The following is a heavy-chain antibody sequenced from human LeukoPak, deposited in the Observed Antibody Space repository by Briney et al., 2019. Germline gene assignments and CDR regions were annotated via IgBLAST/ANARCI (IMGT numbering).Heavy chain of an antibody. CDR3: ARRLRDRRSDYYYGMDV. CDR1: GGSISSYY. CDR2: IYYSGST. V-gene: IGHV4-59*01. J-gene: IGHJ6*02. D-gene: IGHD4-17*01. Sequence: SETLSLTCTVSGGSISSYYWSWIRQPPGKGLEWIGYIYYSGSTNYNPSLKGRVTISVDTSKNQFSLKLSSVTAADTAVYYCARRLRDRRSDYYYGMDVWGQGTTVTVSS.